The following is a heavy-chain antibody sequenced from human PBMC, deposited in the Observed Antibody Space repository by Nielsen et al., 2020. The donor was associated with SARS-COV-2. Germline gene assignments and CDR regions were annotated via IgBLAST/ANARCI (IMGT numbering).Heavy chain of an antibody. D-gene: IGHD4-23*01. CDR1: GFTFSSYS. J-gene: IGHJ4*02. Sequence: GGSLRLSCAASGFTFSSYSMNWVRQAPGKGLEWVSGISWNSGSIGYADSVKGRFTISRDNAKNSLYLQMNSLRAEDTALYYCVGGNGVVYWGQGTLVTVSS. CDR2: ISWNSGSI. CDR3: VGGNGVVY. V-gene: IGHV3-9*01.